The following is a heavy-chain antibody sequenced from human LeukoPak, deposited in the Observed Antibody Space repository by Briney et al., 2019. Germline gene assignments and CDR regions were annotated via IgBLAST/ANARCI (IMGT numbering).Heavy chain of an antibody. CDR1: GYTFTGYY. J-gene: IGHJ6*02. V-gene: IGHV1-2*02. CDR3: ARAGLYEGRLYYYYYGMDV. CDR2: INPNSGGT. Sequence: ASVKVSCKASGYTFTGYYMHWVRQAPGQGLEWMGWINPNSGGTNYAQKFQGRVTMTRDTSIGTAYMELSRLRSDDTAVYYCARAGLYEGRLYYYYYGMDVWGQGTTVTVSS. D-gene: IGHD2/OR15-2a*01.